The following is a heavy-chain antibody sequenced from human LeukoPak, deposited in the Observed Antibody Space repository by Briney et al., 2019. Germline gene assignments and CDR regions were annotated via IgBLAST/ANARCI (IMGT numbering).Heavy chain of an antibody. Sequence: SVKVSCKASGGTFSSYAISWVRQAPGQGLEWMGRIIPILGIANYAQKFQGRVTITADKSTSTAYMELSSLRSEDTAVYYCAGPGAAAGGYYYYGMDVWGQGTTVTVSS. D-gene: IGHD6-13*01. CDR2: IIPILGIA. CDR1: GGTFSSYA. CDR3: AGPGAAAGGYYYYGMDV. V-gene: IGHV1-69*04. J-gene: IGHJ6*02.